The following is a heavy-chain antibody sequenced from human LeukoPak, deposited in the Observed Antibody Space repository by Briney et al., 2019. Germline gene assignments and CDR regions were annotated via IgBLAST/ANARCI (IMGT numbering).Heavy chain of an antibody. J-gene: IGHJ4*02. CDR1: GFTFSSYA. V-gene: IGHV3-30-3*01. CDR2: ISYDGSNK. Sequence: GRSLRLSCAASGFTFSSYAMHWVRQAPGKGLEWVAVISYDGSNKYYADSVKGRFTISRDNSKNTLYLQMNSLRAEDTAVYYCAKGYNYFDYWGQGTLVTVSS. CDR3: AKGYNYFDY. D-gene: IGHD5-24*01.